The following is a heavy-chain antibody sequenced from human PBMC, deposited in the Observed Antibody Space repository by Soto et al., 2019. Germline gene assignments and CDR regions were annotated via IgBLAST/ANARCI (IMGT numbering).Heavy chain of an antibody. Sequence: EVQLLESGGGLVQPGGSLRLSCTTSGFTFSSYAMSWVRQAPGKGLQWVSAISGSGDSTYYADSVKGRFTISRDNSKNTLYLQMDSLRAEDTAVYHCARDWGVAVAGLVDYWGQGTLVTVSS. CDR1: GFTFSSYA. CDR2: ISGSGDST. V-gene: IGHV3-23*01. D-gene: IGHD6-19*01. CDR3: ARDWGVAVAGLVDY. J-gene: IGHJ4*02.